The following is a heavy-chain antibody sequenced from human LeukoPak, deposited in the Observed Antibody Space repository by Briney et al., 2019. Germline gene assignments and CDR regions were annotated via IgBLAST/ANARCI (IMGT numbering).Heavy chain of an antibody. CDR2: ISAYNGNT. CDR1: GYTFTSYG. J-gene: IGHJ4*02. CDR3: ARREYSSSWYLWTFDY. D-gene: IGHD6-13*01. Sequence: ASVKVSCKASGYTFTSYGISWVRQAPGQGLEWMGWISAYNGNTNYAQKLQGRATMTTDTSTSTAYMELRSLRSDDTAVYYCARREYSSSWYLWTFDYWGQGTLVTVSS. V-gene: IGHV1-18*01.